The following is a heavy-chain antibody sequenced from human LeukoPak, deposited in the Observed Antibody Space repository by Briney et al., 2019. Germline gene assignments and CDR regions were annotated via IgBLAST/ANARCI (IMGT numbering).Heavy chain of an antibody. CDR2: ISSSSSYI. CDR1: GFTFSSYS. D-gene: IGHD1-1*01. Sequence: PGGSLRLSCAASGFTFSSYSMNWVRQAPGKGLEWVSSISSSSSYIYYADSVKGRFTISRDNAKNSLYLQMNSLRAEDTAVYYCARASTGEYYFDYWGQGTLVTVSS. CDR3: ARASTGEYYFDY. V-gene: IGHV3-21*01. J-gene: IGHJ4*02.